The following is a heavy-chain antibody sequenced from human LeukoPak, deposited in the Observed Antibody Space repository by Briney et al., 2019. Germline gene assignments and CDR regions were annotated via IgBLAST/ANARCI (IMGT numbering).Heavy chain of an antibody. CDR3: ARGGSTWYFDY. J-gene: IGHJ4*02. CDR1: GGTFSSYA. D-gene: IGHD3-16*01. V-gene: IGHV1-69*04. CDR2: IIPILGIA. Sequence: SVKVSCKASGGTFSSYAISWVRQAPGQGLEWMGRIIPILGIANYAQKFQGRVTITADKSTSTAYMELSSLRSEDTAVYYCARGGSTWYFDYWGQGTLVTVSS.